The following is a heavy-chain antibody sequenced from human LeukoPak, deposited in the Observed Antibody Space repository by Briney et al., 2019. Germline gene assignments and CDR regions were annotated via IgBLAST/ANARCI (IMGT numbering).Heavy chain of an antibody. CDR2: IYYSGST. D-gene: IGHD1-26*01. V-gene: IGHV4-61*01. CDR1: GGSISSSSYY. CDR3: ARGVNSGYFDY. Sequence: PSETPSLTCTVSGGSISSSSYYWSWIRQPPGKGLEWIGYIYYSGSTNYSPSLKSRVTISLDTSKNQFSLKLSSVTAADTAVYYCARGVNSGYFDYCGQGTLVTVSS. J-gene: IGHJ4*02.